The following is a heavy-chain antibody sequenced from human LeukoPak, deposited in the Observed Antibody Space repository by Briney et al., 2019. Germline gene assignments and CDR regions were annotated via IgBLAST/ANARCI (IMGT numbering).Heavy chain of an antibody. D-gene: IGHD6-19*01. CDR3: ARGGWYPESFQH. V-gene: IGHV4-39*07. J-gene: IGHJ1*01. Sequence: SETLSLTCTVSGDSFSRNTYSWGWIRQPPGKGLEWIGSIYYTGRTFYNPSLKSRVTISVDTSKNQFSLKLSSVTAADTAVYCCARGGWYPESFQHWGQGALVTVSS. CDR2: IYYTGRT. CDR1: GDSFSRNTYS.